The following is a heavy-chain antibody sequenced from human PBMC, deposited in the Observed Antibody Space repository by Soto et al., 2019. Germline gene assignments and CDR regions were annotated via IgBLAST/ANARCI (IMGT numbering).Heavy chain of an antibody. Sequence: QLVESGGGLVKPGGSLRLSCAASGFTFSGYTMNWVRLAPGTGLGWVSSITSSSTDIYYADSVKGRFTISRDNAENSLFLQMNSLRAEDTAVYYCVRDTGFYDDAGQKYYYGMDVWGQGTTVTVS. J-gene: IGHJ6*02. CDR2: ITSSSTDI. D-gene: IGHD3-22*01. CDR1: GFTFSGYT. V-gene: IGHV3-21*01. CDR3: VRDTGFYDDAGQKYYYGMDV.